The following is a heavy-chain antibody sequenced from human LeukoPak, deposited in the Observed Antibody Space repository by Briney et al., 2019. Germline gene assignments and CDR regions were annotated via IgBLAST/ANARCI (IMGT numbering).Heavy chain of an antibody. J-gene: IGHJ4*02. CDR2: INNSGST. CDR3: ARARRGSSIRGPLDY. Sequence: SETLSLTCAVYAGTFSGYYWSWLRQPQGKGLEWIGEINNSGSTNYNPSLKSRVTISLDTSKSQFSLRLRSVTAADTAVYYCARARRGSSIRGPLDYWGQGALVTVSS. V-gene: IGHV4-34*01. D-gene: IGHD3-10*01. CDR1: AGTFSGYY.